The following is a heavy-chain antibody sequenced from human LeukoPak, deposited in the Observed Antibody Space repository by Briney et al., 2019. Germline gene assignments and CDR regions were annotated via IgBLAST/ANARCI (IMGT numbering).Heavy chain of an antibody. V-gene: IGHV3-33*08. Sequence: GGSLRLSCAASGFTFSSYGINWVRQAPGKGLEWVAFIRYDGSNKYYADSVKGRFTISRDNPSNTLFLQMDSLRAEDTAVYYCAREKWFITPEFFLHWGQGTLVTVSS. CDR1: GFTFSSYG. CDR2: IRYDGSNK. J-gene: IGHJ1*01. CDR3: AREKWFITPEFFLH. D-gene: IGHD3-22*01.